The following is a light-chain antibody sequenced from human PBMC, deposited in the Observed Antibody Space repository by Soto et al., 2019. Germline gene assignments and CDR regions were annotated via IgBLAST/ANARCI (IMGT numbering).Light chain of an antibody. V-gene: IGKV1-39*01. CDR3: QQSYSTPWT. CDR1: QGISSY. J-gene: IGKJ1*01. CDR2: AAS. Sequence: DIAVTQSPSSLSASVGDRVTITCRASQGISSYLAGYQQKPGKAPKLLIYAASSLQSGVPSRFSGSGSGTDFTLTISSLQPEDFATYYCQQSYSTPWTFGQGTKVDI.